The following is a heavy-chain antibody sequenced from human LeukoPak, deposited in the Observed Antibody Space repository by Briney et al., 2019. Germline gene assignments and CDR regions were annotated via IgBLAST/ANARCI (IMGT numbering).Heavy chain of an antibody. CDR2: INQDGREQ. CDR3: TGGSLDY. J-gene: IGHJ4*02. Sequence: GGSLRLSCPASGFTISDYWMSWVRQAPGQGLEWVAKINQDGREQHFVDSVKGRFTISRDNAQNSLFLQMDSLRAEDTAVYYCTGGSLDYWGQGALVSVSS. V-gene: IGHV3-7*04. CDR1: GFTISDYW.